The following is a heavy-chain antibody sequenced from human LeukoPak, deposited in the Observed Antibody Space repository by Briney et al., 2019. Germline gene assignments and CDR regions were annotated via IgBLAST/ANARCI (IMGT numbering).Heavy chain of an antibody. V-gene: IGHV4-4*07. J-gene: IGHJ3*02. CDR3: ARGVAARYAFDI. CDR2: IYTSGST. Sequence: SETLSLTCTVSGGSLSSYYWSWIRQPAGKGLEGIGRIYTSGSTNDNPSLKSRVTMSVDTTKNQFSLKLSSVTAADAAVYYCARGVAARYAFDIWGQGTMVTVSS. CDR1: GGSLSSYY. D-gene: IGHD6-6*01.